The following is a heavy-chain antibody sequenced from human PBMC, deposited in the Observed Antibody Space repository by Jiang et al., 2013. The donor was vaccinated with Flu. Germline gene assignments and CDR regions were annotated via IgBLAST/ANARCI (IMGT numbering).Heavy chain of an antibody. CDR1: GFSLSTSGMC. Sequence: KPTQTLTLTCTFSGFSLSTSGMCVSWIRQPPGKALEWLALIDWDDDKYYSTSLKTRLTISKDTSKNQVVLTMTNMDPVDTATYYCARIRSLAARNYYYGMDVWGQGTTVTVSS. J-gene: IGHJ6*02. CDR2: IDWDDDK. CDR3: ARIRSLAARNYYYGMDV. V-gene: IGHV2-70*01. D-gene: IGHD6-6*01.